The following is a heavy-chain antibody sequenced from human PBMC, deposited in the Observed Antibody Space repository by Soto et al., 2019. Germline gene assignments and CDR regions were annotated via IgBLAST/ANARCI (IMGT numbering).Heavy chain of an antibody. Sequence: EVQLVESGGGLVQPGGSLRLSCAASGFTFSIYAFNWVRQAPGKGLEWVSYISSSSSTIYYADSVRGRFTISRDNAKNSLYLQMNSLRAEDTAVYYCARDRGLEGDAFDIWGQGTMVTVSS. CDR1: GFTFSIYA. J-gene: IGHJ3*02. V-gene: IGHV3-48*01. CDR2: ISSSSSTI. D-gene: IGHD1-1*01. CDR3: ARDRGLEGDAFDI.